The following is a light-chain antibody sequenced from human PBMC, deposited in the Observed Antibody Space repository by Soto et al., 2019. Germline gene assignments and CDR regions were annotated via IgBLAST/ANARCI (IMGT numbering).Light chain of an antibody. CDR2: GAS. Sequence: EIVLTQSPGTLSLSPGERATLSCRARQSISSTYLAWYQQKPGQAPRLLIYGASSRATGIPDRFSGSGFGTDFSLTISRLEPDDFAVYYCQEYGSLPGPFDQGTTVAS. V-gene: IGKV3-20*01. CDR1: QSISSTY. CDR3: QEYGSLPGP. J-gene: IGKJ1*01.